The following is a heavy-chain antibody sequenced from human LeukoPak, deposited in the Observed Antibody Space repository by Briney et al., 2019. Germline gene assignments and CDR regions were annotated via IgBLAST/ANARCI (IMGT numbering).Heavy chain of an antibody. V-gene: IGHV3-30*03. CDR1: GFTFSSYG. CDR3: TSSAAGTGY. J-gene: IGHJ4*02. CDR2: ISYDGSNK. Sequence: GGSLRLSCAASGFTFSSYGMHWVRQAPGKGLEWVAVISYDGSNKYYADSVKGRFTISRDNSKNTLYLQMNSLKTEDTAVYYCTSSAAGTGYWGQGTLVTVSS. D-gene: IGHD6-13*01.